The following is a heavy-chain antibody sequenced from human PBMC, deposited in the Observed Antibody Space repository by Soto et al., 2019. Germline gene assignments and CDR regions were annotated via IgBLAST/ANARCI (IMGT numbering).Heavy chain of an antibody. V-gene: IGHV3-48*03. Sequence: EVQLVESGGGFVQPGGSLRLSCVASGFTFSSYEMNWVRQAPGKGLQWVSYIDISGSAIYYADSVKGRFTISRDNAKNSLYLQMTSLRAEDTALYYCARGDASGYWGQGTLVTVSS. J-gene: IGHJ4*02. CDR1: GFTFSSYE. CDR2: IDISGSAI. D-gene: IGHD2-2*01. CDR3: ARGDASGY.